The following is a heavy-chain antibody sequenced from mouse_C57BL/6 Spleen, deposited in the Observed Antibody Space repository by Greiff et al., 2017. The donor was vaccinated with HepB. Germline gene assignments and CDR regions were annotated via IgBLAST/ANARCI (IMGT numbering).Heavy chain of an antibody. CDR1: GFTFSSYA. Sequence: EVQLVESGEGLVKPGGSLKLSCAASGFTFSSYAMSWVRQTPEKRLEWVAYISSGGDYIYYADTVKGRFTISRDNARNTLYLQMSSLKSEDTAMYYCTREIYYGNYYAMDYWGQGTSVTVSS. V-gene: IGHV5-9-1*02. CDR2: ISSGGDYI. D-gene: IGHD2-1*01. CDR3: TREIYYGNYYAMDY. J-gene: IGHJ4*01.